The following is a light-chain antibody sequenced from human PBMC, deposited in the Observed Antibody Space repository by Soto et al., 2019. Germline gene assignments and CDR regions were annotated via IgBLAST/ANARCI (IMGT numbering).Light chain of an antibody. Sequence: QSALTQPPSASGSRGQSVTISCTGTSSDVGGYNFVSWYQQHPGKAPKVILYEVTKRPSAVPDRFSGSKSGNTASLTVSGLQTEDEAHYYCSSYAGSKNRYVFGTGTKVTVL. CDR1: SSDVGGYNF. V-gene: IGLV2-8*01. J-gene: IGLJ1*01. CDR2: EVT. CDR3: SSYAGSKNRYV.